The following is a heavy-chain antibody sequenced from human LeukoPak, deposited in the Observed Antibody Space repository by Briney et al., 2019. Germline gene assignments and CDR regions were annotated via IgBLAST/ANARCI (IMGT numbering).Heavy chain of an antibody. J-gene: IGHJ4*02. Sequence: GGSLRLSCAASGFTFSSYSMNWVRQAPGKGLEWLSCISSSGSTIYYADSVKGRFTISRDNAKNSLYLQMNSLRDEDTAVYYCARGESTYLVVVAVPYYFDYWGQGTLVTVSS. D-gene: IGHD2-15*01. CDR2: ISSSGSTI. CDR1: GFTFSSYS. V-gene: IGHV3-48*02. CDR3: ARGESTYLVVVAVPYYFDY.